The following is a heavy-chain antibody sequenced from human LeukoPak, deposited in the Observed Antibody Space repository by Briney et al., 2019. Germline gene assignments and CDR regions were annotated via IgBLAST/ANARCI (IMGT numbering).Heavy chain of an antibody. J-gene: IGHJ5*02. CDR3: AKDHRSMVRGVILGRFDP. D-gene: IGHD3-10*01. CDR2: IRYDESNK. CDR1: GFTFSSYG. V-gene: IGHV3-30*02. Sequence: PGGSLRLSCAASGFTFSSYGMHWVRQAPGKGLEWVAFIRYDESNKYYADSVKGRFTISRDNSKNTLYLQMNSLRAEDTAVYYCAKDHRSMVRGVILGRFDPWGQGTLVTVSS.